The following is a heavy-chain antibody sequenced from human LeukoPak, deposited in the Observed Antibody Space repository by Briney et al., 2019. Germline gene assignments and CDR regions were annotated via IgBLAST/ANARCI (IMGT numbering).Heavy chain of an antibody. Sequence: SETLSLTCTVSGGSISSSSYYWGWIRQPPGKGLEWIGSIYYSGSTYYNPSLKSRVTISVDTSKNQFSLKLSSVSAADTAVYYCARHLMANWFDPWGQGTLVTVSS. D-gene: IGHD5-24*01. V-gene: IGHV4-39*01. J-gene: IGHJ5*02. CDR3: ARHLMANWFDP. CDR1: GGSISSSSYY. CDR2: IYYSGST.